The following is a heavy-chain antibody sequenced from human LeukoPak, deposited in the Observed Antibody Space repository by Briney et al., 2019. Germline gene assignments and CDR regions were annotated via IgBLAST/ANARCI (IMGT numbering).Heavy chain of an antibody. D-gene: IGHD6-6*01. CDR1: GFTLSSYS. J-gene: IGHJ4*02. V-gene: IGHV3-21*01. CDR3: ARSEHSSSSFDY. CDR2: ISSSSTHI. Sequence: PGGSLRLSCAASGFTLSSYSMNWVRQAPGKGLEWVSYISSSSTHIYYADSVKGRFTISRDNARNSLYLRMNGLRAEDTAIYYCARSEHSSSSFDYWGQGTLVTVSS.